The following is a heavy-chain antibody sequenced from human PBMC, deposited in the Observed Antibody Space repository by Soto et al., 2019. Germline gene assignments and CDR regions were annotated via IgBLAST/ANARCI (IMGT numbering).Heavy chain of an antibody. CDR1: GFTFSSYS. J-gene: IGHJ4*02. CDR3: ARDRRGFGDSGY. D-gene: IGHD3-10*01. V-gene: IGHV3-21*01. Sequence: GGSLRLSCAASGFTFSSYSMNWVRQAPGKGLEWVSSISSSSSYIYYADSVKGRFTISRDNAKNSLYLQMNSLRAEDTAVYYCARDRRGFGDSGYWCQGTLVTGFS. CDR2: ISSSSSYI.